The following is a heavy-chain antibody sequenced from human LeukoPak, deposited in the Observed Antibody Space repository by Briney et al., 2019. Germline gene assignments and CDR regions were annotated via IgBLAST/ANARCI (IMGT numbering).Heavy chain of an antibody. CDR3: ARARWPRGSWFDP. D-gene: IGHD2-15*01. CDR1: GGSFSGYY. V-gene: IGHV4-34*01. Sequence: SETLSLTCAVYGGSFSGYYWSWIRQPPGKGLEWIGEINHSGSTNYNPSPKSRVTISVDTSKNQFSLKLSSVTAADTAVYYCARARWPRGSWFDPWGQGTLVTVSS. CDR2: INHSGST. J-gene: IGHJ5*02.